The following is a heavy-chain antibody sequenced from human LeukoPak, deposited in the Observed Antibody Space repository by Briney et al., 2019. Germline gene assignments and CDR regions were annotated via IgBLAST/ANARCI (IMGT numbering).Heavy chain of an antibody. Sequence: GEALKISCKGSGYDFSSDWIGWVRQMPGKGLEGMGIIYPGGSDTRYSPSFQGQVTISADKSISTAYLQWSSLKASDSAMYYCARRVSSGWTTFDYWGQGTLVTVSA. CDR1: GYDFSSDW. CDR3: ARRVSSGWTTFDY. D-gene: IGHD6-19*01. CDR2: IYPGGSDT. J-gene: IGHJ4*02. V-gene: IGHV5-51*01.